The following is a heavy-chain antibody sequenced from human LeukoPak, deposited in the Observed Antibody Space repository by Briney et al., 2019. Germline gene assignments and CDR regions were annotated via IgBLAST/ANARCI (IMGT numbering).Heavy chain of an antibody. J-gene: IGHJ3*02. D-gene: IGHD3-22*01. Sequence: SVKVSCKASGGTFSSYAISWVRQAPGQGLEWMGRINPIFGTADYAQKFQGRVTITTDESTSTAYMELSSLRSEDTAVYYCARDRAGITMIVVVDDAFDIWGQGTMVTVSS. CDR3: ARDRAGITMIVVVDDAFDI. CDR1: GGTFSSYA. V-gene: IGHV1-69*05. CDR2: INPIFGTA.